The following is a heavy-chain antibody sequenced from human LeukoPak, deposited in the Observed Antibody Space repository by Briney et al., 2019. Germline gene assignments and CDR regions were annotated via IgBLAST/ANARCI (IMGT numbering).Heavy chain of an antibody. D-gene: IGHD6-13*01. CDR1: GFNFSSYG. V-gene: IGHV3-30*18. CDR2: LSADGSHK. CDR3: AKGGVSDRGSWYGDYFDY. Sequence: AGGSLRLSCAASGFNFSSYGMHWVRQAPGKGLEWVAVLSADGSHKQFADSVKDRFAISRDNSKKTLYLQMNGLRAEDTAVYYCAKGGVSDRGSWYGDYFDYWGQGTLVTVSS. J-gene: IGHJ4*02.